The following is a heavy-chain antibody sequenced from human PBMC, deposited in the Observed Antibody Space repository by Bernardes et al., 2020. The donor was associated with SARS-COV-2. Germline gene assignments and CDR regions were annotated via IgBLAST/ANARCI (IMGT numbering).Heavy chain of an antibody. V-gene: IGHV4-4*02. CDR3: VRERVDTVGYGFMGFDY. CDR2: IFHSGNT. J-gene: IGHJ4*02. Sequence: SETLSLTCAVSGGSINSDYWWRWVRQPPGKGLEWIGEIFHSGNTNYNPSLKSRVTISVDKSRNEFSLKLSSVTAADTAVYYCVRERVDTVGYGFMGFDYWGQGTLVTVSS. CDR1: GGSINSDYW. D-gene: IGHD5-18*01.